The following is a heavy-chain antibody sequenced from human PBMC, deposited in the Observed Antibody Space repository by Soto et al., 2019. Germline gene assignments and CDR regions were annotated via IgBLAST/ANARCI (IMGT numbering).Heavy chain of an antibody. D-gene: IGHD2-2*01. CDR3: ARDRRDIVLVPAAIPYYFDY. Sequence: QVQLVQSGAEVKKPGSSVKVSCKASGGTFSSYAISWVRQAPGQGLEWMGGIIPIFGTANYAQKFQGRVTITADEATSTADMELSSLRSEDTAVYYCARDRRDIVLVPAAIPYYFDYWGQGTLVTVSS. CDR2: IIPIFGTA. J-gene: IGHJ4*02. CDR1: GGTFSSYA. V-gene: IGHV1-69*12.